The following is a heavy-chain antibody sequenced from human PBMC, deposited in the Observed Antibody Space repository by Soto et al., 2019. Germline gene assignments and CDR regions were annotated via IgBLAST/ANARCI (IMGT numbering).Heavy chain of an antibody. Sequence: QVQLQESGPGLVKPSGTLSLTCAVSGGSISSSNWWSWVRQPPGKGLEWIGEIYHSGSTNYNPSLKSRVTISVDKPKNQFSLKLSSVTAADTAVYYCARQGDDSSGYYYGQYFDYWGQGTLVTVSS. CDR2: IYHSGST. D-gene: IGHD3-22*01. CDR1: GGSISSSNW. J-gene: IGHJ4*02. V-gene: IGHV4-4*02. CDR3: ARQGDDSSGYYYGQYFDY.